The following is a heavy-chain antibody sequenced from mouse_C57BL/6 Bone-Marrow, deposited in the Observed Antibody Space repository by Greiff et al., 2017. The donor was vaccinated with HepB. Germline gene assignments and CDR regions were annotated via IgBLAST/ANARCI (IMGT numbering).Heavy chain of an antibody. Sequence: EVNVVESGGDLVKPGGSLKLSCVASGFTFSTSGMSWVRQTPDKRLEWVATINTGGTYTYYPDSVKGRFTISKDTAKSTLFLQMSSLKSEDTAIYYCARDRFDSYFDSWGQGTTLTVSS. CDR2: INTGGTYT. CDR1: GFTFSTSG. CDR3: ARDRFDSYFDS. J-gene: IGHJ2*01. D-gene: IGHD2-14*01. V-gene: IGHV5-6*01.